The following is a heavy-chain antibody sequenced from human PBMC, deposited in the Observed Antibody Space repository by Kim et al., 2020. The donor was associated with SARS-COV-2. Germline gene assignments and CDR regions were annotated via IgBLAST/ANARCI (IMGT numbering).Heavy chain of an antibody. CDR2: IGTSGSST. V-gene: IGHV3-23*01. Sequence: GGSLRLSCAASGFTFGNYGMAWVRQAPGKGLEWVSAIGTSGSSTYYADSVKGRFTISRDNSMNTHYLEMNSLGAEDTATYYCAKGTSGYQQERYVYCWGQGTAVIVSS. CDR3: AKGTSGYQQERYVYC. J-gene: IGHJ6*02. D-gene: IGHD5-12*01. CDR1: GFTFGNYG.